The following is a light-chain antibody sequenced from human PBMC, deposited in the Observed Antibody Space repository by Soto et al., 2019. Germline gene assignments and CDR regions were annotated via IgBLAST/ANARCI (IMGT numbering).Light chain of an antibody. J-gene: IGKJ2*01. CDR1: QGISNY. CDR3: QNYNSALYT. Sequence: DIQMTQSPSSLSASVGDRLTITCRASQGISNYLAWYQQKPGKVPKLLIYAASILQSGVPSRFSDSGSGTDFTLTISSLQPEDVATYYCQNYNSALYTFGQGTKLEIK. CDR2: AAS. V-gene: IGKV1-27*01.